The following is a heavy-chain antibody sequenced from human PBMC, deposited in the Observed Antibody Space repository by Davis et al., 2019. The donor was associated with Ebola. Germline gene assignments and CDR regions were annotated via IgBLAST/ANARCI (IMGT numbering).Heavy chain of an antibody. CDR3: AREPNGDYDAFDI. D-gene: IGHD4-17*01. J-gene: IGHJ3*02. CDR2: IYYSGST. V-gene: IGHV4-59*01. Sequence: SETLSLTCTVSGRSTTSSYWSCIRHPPGKGLEWIGYIYYSGSTNYNPSLKSRVTISVDTSKNQFSLKLSSVTAADTAVYYCAREPNGDYDAFDIWGQGTMVTVSS. CDR1: GRSTTSSY.